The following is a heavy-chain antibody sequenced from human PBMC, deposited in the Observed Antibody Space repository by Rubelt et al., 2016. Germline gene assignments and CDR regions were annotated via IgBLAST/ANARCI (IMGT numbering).Heavy chain of an antibody. CDR3: AKTSGIYCSGGSCYGAPWFDP. V-gene: IGHV3-33*06. D-gene: IGHD2-15*01. Sequence: GKGLEWVAVEWYDGSYEYYADSVKGRFTISRDNSKNTLYLQMNSLRAEDTAVYYCAKTSGIYCSGGSCYGAPWFDPWGQGTLVTVSS. CDR2: EWYDGSYE. J-gene: IGHJ5*02.